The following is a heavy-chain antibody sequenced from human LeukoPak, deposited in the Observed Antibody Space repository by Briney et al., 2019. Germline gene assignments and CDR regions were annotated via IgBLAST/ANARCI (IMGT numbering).Heavy chain of an antibody. V-gene: IGHV1-69*04. CDR2: IIPILGIA. J-gene: IGHJ5*02. Sequence: SVKVSCKASGGTFSSYAISWVRQAPGQGLEWMGRIIPILGIANYAQKFQGRVTITADKSTSTAYMELSSLRSEDTAVYYCARDHCSGGSCYEFAHWFDPWGQGTLVTVSS. CDR1: GGTFSSYA. CDR3: ARDHCSGGSCYEFAHWFDP. D-gene: IGHD2-15*01.